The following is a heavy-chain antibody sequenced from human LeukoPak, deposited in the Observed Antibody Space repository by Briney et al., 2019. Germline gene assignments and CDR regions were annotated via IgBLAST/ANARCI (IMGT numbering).Heavy chain of an antibody. J-gene: IGHJ4*02. D-gene: IGHD3-22*01. CDR3: ASRVRYYDSSGLDY. CDR2: IYYSGST. CDR1: GGSISSYY. V-gene: IGHV4-59*01. Sequence: SETLSLTCTASGGSISSYYWSWIRQPPGKGLEWIGYIYYSGSTNYNPSLKSRVTISVDTSKNQFSLKLSSVTAADTAVYYCASRVRYYDSSGLDYWGQGTLVTVSS.